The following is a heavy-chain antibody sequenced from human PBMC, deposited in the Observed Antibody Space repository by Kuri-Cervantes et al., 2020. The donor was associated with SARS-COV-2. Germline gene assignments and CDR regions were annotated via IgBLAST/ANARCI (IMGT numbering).Heavy chain of an antibody. CDR1: GYTFTGYY. CDR3: ARDHGDYFNGYYYYYMDV. J-gene: IGHJ6*03. V-gene: IGHV1-2*04. Sequence: ASVKVSCKASGYTFTGYYMHWVRQAPGQGLEWMGWINPNSGGTNYAQKIQGWVTMTRDTSISTAYMELSRLRAADTAVYYCARDHGDYFNGYYYYYMDVWGKGTTVTVSS. D-gene: IGHD4-17*01. CDR2: INPNSGGT.